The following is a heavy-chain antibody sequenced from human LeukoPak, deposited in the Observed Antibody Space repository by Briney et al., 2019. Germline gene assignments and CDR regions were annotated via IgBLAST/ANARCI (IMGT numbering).Heavy chain of an antibody. CDR3: ARGGTYYYYGMDV. V-gene: IGHV1-46*01. Sequence: ASVKVSCKASGYTFTNYYIHWVRRAPGQGLEWMGMINPSGGSTNYAQKFQGRVTMTRDTSTSTVYMELSSLRSEDTATYYCARGGTYYYYGMDVWGQGTTVTVSS. CDR1: GYTFTNYY. J-gene: IGHJ6*02. CDR2: INPSGGST. D-gene: IGHD1-26*01.